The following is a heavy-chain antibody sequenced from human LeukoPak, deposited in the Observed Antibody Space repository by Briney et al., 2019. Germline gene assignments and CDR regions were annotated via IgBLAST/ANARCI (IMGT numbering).Heavy chain of an antibody. CDR1: GVSFSGYY. CDR2: INHSGST. J-gene: IGHJ4*02. CDR3: ATTESDGDYYLDY. Sequence: SETLSLTCAVYGVSFSGYYWSWIRQPPGKGLEWIGEINHSGSTNYNPSLKSRVTISVDTSKNQFSLKLSSVTAADTAVYYCATTESDGDYYLDYWGQGTLVTVSS. D-gene: IGHD4-17*01. V-gene: IGHV4-34*01.